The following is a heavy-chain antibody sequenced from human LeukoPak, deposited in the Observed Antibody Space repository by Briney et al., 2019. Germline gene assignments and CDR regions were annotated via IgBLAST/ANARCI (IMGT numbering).Heavy chain of an antibody. CDR3: ARVSSSWYSRRDFDY. Sequence: GGSLRLSCAASGFTFSSYSMNWVRQAPGKGLEWVSYISSSTGTIYYADSVKGRFTISRDNAKNSLYLQMNSLRAEDTAVYYCARVSSSWYSRRDFDYWGQGTLVTVSS. J-gene: IGHJ4*02. V-gene: IGHV3-48*01. CDR1: GFTFSSYS. CDR2: ISSSTGTI. D-gene: IGHD6-13*01.